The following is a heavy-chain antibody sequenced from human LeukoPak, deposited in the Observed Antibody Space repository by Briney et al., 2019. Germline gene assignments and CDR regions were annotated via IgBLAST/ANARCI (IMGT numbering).Heavy chain of an antibody. J-gene: IGHJ4*02. V-gene: IGHV3-48*03. CDR2: ISSSGSTI. CDR3: AGYCSGGSCYLPPT. D-gene: IGHD2-15*01. Sequence: PGGSLRLSCAASGFTFSSYEMNWVRQAPGKGLEWVSYISSSGSTIYYADYVKGRFTISRDNAKNSLYLQMNSLRAEDTAVYYCAGYCSGGSCYLPPTWGQGTLVTVSS. CDR1: GFTFSSYE.